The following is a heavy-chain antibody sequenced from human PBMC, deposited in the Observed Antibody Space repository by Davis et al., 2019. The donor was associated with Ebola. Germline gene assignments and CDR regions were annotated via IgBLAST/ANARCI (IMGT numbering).Heavy chain of an antibody. J-gene: IGHJ6*02. Sequence: ASVKVSCKASGYTFTSYAMHWVRQAPGQRLEWMGWINAGNGNTKYSQKFQGRVTITADKSTSTAYMELSSLRSEDTAVYYCAREDCSSTSCFYYGMDVWGQGTTVTVSS. V-gene: IGHV1-3*01. CDR2: INAGNGNT. CDR3: AREDCSSTSCFYYGMDV. D-gene: IGHD2-2*01. CDR1: GYTFTSYA.